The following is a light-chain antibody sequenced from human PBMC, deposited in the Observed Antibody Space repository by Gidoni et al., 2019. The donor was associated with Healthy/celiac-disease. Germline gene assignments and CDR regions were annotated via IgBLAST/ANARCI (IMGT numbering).Light chain of an antibody. Sequence: DIQMTTSPSSLSASVGDRVTNTCRASQSISSYLNLYQQKPGKERKLLIYAACSLQSRVTSRFSGSGSGTEFTLTISSLQPEDFATYYCQQSYSTPPGFTFGPGTKVDIK. CDR2: AAC. V-gene: IGKV1-39*01. CDR1: QSISSY. CDR3: QQSYSTPPGFT. J-gene: IGKJ3*01.